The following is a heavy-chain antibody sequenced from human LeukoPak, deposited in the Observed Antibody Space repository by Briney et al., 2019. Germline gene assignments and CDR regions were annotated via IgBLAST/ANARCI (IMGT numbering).Heavy chain of an antibody. D-gene: IGHD4-17*01. CDR1: GFTFSSYA. CDR3: AKYWGAYGDYRGRYMDV. Sequence: GGSLRLSCAASGFTFSSYAMSWVRQAPGKGLEWVSTISGSGASTYYADSVQGRFTISRDNFKNTLYLQMNSLRAEDTAVYYCAKYWGAYGDYRGRYMDVWGKGTTVTVSS. CDR2: ISGSGAST. J-gene: IGHJ6*03. V-gene: IGHV3-23*01.